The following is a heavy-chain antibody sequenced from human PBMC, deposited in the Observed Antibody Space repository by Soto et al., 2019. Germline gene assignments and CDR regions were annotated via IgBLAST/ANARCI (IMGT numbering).Heavy chain of an antibody. CDR1: GGTFSPYT. CDR2: IIPFRGVT. Sequence: QVQLVQSGAEVKKPGSSVKVSCKASGGTFSPYTINWVRRAPGQGLEWMGRIIPFRGVTNYAQKFQARVTITADKSTSTAYMELSGLRFEDTAMYYCTRDWEITVSTWSFGGFWGRGTLVTVSS. V-gene: IGHV1-69*08. CDR3: TRDWEITVSTWSFGGF. D-gene: IGHD3-10*01. J-gene: IGHJ4*02.